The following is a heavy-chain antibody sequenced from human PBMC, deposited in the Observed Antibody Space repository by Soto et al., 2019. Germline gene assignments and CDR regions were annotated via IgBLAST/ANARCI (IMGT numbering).Heavy chain of an antibody. J-gene: IGHJ6*03. CDR1: GFTFSSYA. CDR3: AKLASTAAAGTPYYYYYMDV. D-gene: IGHD6-13*01. CDR2: ISGSGGST. Sequence: EVQLLESGGGLVQPGGSLRLSCAASGFTFSSYAMSWVRQAPGKGLEWVSAISGSGGSTYYADSVKGRFTISRDNSKNTLYMQMNSLRAEDTAVYYCAKLASTAAAGTPYYYYYMDVWGKGTTVTVSS. V-gene: IGHV3-23*01.